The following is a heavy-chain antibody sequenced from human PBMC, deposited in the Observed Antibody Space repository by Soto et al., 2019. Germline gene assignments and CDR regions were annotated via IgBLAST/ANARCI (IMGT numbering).Heavy chain of an antibody. V-gene: IGHV3-23*04. CDR3: AKLKGGLGRFYGMDA. Sequence: DEQLVESGGGSLQPGGSLRLSCAASGFSFRNYAMTWVRQSLGKGLEWVSLISSGGGSTNYADSVKGRFTISRDNSQNMLYLQMTGLRGEDTALYYCAKLKGGLGRFYGMDAWGQGTMVIVSS. D-gene: IGHD3-3*01. CDR1: GFSFRNYA. CDR2: ISSGGGST. J-gene: IGHJ6*02.